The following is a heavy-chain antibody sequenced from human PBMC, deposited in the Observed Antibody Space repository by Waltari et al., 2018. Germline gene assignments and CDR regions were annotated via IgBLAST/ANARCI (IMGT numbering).Heavy chain of an antibody. CDR1: EFTFSSFA. J-gene: IGHJ6*02. CDR2: ISYNERNI. D-gene: IGHD2-2*01. V-gene: IGHV3-30*04. CDR3: ARDYCDRTNCHGMDV. Sequence: QVQLVESGGGVVQPGGSLRLSCAASEFTFSSFAMHWVRQAPGKGLEWVAVISYNERNIYYVDSVKGRFTISRDNSKKILYLQMNSLRAEDTAVYYCARDYCDRTNCHGMDVWGQGTTVTVSS.